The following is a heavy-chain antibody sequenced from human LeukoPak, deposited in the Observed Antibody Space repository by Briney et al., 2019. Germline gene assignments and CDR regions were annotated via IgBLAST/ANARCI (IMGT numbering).Heavy chain of an antibody. Sequence: NPSETLSLTCTVSGGSISSYSWSWMRQPAGKGLEWIGRIYPRESPNYNPSLKGRVIMSVDKSKNQFSLKLRSVTAADTAVYYCAREWHHVFDYWGQGNLVTVSS. CDR1: GGSISSYS. V-gene: IGHV4-4*07. J-gene: IGHJ4*02. D-gene: IGHD5-12*01. CDR3: AREWHHVFDY. CDR2: IYPRESP.